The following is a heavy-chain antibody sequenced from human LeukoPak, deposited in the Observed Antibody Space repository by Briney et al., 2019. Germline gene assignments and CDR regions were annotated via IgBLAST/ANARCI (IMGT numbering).Heavy chain of an antibody. CDR2: ISYDGNNI. Sequence: GGSLRLSCAASGFTFSSYEMNWVRQAPGKGLEWVAVISYDGNNIYYADSVKGRFTISRDNSKTTLYLQMNSLRAEDTSVYYCARVSFTVTTMRDAFDIWGQGTMVTVSS. J-gene: IGHJ3*02. V-gene: IGHV3-30*04. CDR3: ARVSFTVTTMRDAFDI. D-gene: IGHD4-17*01. CDR1: GFTFSSYE.